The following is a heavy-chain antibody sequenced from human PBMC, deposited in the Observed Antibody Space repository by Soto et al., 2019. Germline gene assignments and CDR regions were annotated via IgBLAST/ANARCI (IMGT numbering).Heavy chain of an antibody. CDR2: ISPDGSNR. CDR3: ESWGHIVPVSPADLDH. J-gene: IGHJ4*02. V-gene: IGHV3-74*01. D-gene: IGHD2-21*01. CDR1: VFTFSTYW. Sequence: PGGSLRLSCSASVFTFSTYWMNWVRQTPGKGLMWVSRISPDGSNRGYADSVEGRFTVSRDNAKNTLYLQMHSLRAEDTAMYYCESWGHIVPVSPADLDHWVEGKLVTGSS.